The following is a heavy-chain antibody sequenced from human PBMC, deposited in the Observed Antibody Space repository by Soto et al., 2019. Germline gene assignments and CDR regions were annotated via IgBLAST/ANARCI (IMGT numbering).Heavy chain of an antibody. CDR1: GYTPTELS. Sequence: ASVKVSCKVSGYTPTELSMHWVRQAPGKGLEWMGGFDPEDGETIYAQKFQGRVTMTEDTSTDTAYMELSSLRSEDTAVYYCATSGVITMIVVAQFDYWGQGTLVTVSS. CDR3: ATSGVITMIVVAQFDY. CDR2: FDPEDGET. J-gene: IGHJ4*02. D-gene: IGHD3-22*01. V-gene: IGHV1-24*01.